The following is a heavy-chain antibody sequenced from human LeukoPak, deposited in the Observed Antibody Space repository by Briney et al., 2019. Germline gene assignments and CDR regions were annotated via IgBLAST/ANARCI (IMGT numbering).Heavy chain of an antibody. V-gene: IGHV4-34*01. CDR3: ARGSIQLSLRVNWFDP. D-gene: IGHD5-18*01. CDR2: INHSGST. CDR1: GGSFSGYY. Sequence: KASETLSLTCAVYGGSFSGYYWSWIRQPPGKGLEWIGEINHSGSTSYNPSLKSRVTISVDTSKNQFSLKLSSVTAADTAVYYCARGSIQLSLRVNWFDPWGQGTLVTVSS. J-gene: IGHJ5*02.